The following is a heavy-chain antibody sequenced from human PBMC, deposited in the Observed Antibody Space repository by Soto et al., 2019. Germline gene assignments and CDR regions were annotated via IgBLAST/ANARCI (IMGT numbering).Heavy chain of an antibody. CDR3: ARDNPLRFLEWFRTEGYYYYGMDV. J-gene: IGHJ6*02. V-gene: IGHV1-46*01. D-gene: IGHD3-3*01. CDR1: GYTFTSYY. CDR2: INPSGGST. Sequence: GASLKVSCKASGYTFTSYYMHWVRQAPGQGLEWMGIINPSGGSTSYAQKFQGRVTMTRDTSTSTVYMELSSLRSEDTAVYYCARDNPLRFLEWFRTEGYYYYGMDVWGQGTTVTVSS.